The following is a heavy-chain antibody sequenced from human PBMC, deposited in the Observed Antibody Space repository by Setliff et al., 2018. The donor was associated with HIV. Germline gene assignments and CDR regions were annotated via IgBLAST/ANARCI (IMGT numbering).Heavy chain of an antibody. D-gene: IGHD6-19*01. CDR3: ATHPPYRSAWYMRS. J-gene: IGHJ5*02. V-gene: IGHV1-69*06. CDR2: IIPIFGTA. Sequence: SVKVSCKASGGTFSSYAISWVRQAPGQGLEWMGGIIPIFGTANYAQKFQGRVTITADKSTNTAYMELKSLRSEDTAVYYCATHPPYRSAWYMRSWGQGTLVTVSS. CDR1: GGTFSSYA.